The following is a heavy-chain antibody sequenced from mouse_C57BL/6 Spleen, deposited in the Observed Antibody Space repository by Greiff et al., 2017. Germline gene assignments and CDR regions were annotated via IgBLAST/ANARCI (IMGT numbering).Heavy chain of an antibody. J-gene: IGHJ4*01. D-gene: IGHD2-4*01. CDR1: GFTFSDYY. CDR3: ASSIYYDYLYYAMDY. V-gene: IGHV5-12*01. CDR2: ISNGGGST. Sequence: EVHLVESGGGLVQPGGSLKLSCAASGFTFSDYYMYWVRQTPEKRLEWVAYISNGGGSTYYPDTVKGRFTISRDNAKNTLYLQISRLKSEDTAMYYCASSIYYDYLYYAMDYWGQGTSVTVSS.